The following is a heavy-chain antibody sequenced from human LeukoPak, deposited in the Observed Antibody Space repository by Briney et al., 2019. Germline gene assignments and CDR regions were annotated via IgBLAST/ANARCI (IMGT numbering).Heavy chain of an antibody. V-gene: IGHV1-69*04. J-gene: IGHJ6*02. CDR3: ARALPYYDFWSGFTTDYYGMDV. CDR1: GGTFSSYA. CDR2: IIPILGIA. Sequence: ASVKVPCKASGGTFSSYAISWVRQAPGQGLEWMGRIIPILGIANYAQKFQGRVTITADKSTSTAYMELSSLRSEDTAVYYCARALPYYDFWSGFTTDYYGMDVWGQGTTVTVSS. D-gene: IGHD3-3*01.